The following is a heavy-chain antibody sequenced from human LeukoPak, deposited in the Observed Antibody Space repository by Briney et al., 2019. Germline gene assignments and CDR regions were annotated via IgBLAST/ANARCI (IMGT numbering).Heavy chain of an antibody. Sequence: GGSLRLSCAASGFTFSTYAMTWVRQAPGKGLEWVSGISTSGDRTYYADSVRGRFTISRDNSKNTLYLQMNSLRAEDTAEYYCARSAVGTSCCTAVDYWGQGTLVTVSS. D-gene: IGHD1-26*01. J-gene: IGHJ4*02. CDR2: ISTSGDRT. V-gene: IGHV3-23*01. CDR3: ARSAVGTSCCTAVDY. CDR1: GFTFSTYA.